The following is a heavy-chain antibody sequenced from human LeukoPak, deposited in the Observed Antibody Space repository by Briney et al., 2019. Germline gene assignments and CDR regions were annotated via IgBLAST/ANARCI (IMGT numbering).Heavy chain of an antibody. J-gene: IGHJ4*02. Sequence: GGSLRLSCATSGFTFSSYWMSWVRQAPGKGLEWVANIKQDGSEKYYVDSVKGRFTISRDNAKNSLYLQMNSLRAEDTAVYYCARQVVVVAATEEECFDYWGQGTLVTVSS. CDR3: ARQVVVVAATEEECFDY. V-gene: IGHV3-7*01. CDR2: IKQDGSEK. CDR1: GFTFSSYW. D-gene: IGHD2-15*01.